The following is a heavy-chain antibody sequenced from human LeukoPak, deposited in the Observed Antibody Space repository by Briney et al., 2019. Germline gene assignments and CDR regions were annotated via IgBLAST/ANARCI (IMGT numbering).Heavy chain of an antibody. Sequence: SETLSLTCTVSGGSIGSYYWSWIRQSPGKGLEWIGYIYYSGGTNYNPSLMSRVTISIDTSKNQFSLKLSSVTAADTAVYYCARFSSSSNTWDYWGQGTLVTVSS. CDR1: GGSIGSYY. D-gene: IGHD6-13*01. V-gene: IGHV4-59*01. CDR2: IYYSGGT. CDR3: ARFSSSSNTWDY. J-gene: IGHJ4*02.